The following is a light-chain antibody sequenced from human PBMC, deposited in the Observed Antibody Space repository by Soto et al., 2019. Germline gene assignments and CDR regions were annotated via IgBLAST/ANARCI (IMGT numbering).Light chain of an antibody. V-gene: IGLV2-14*01. CDR2: DVS. CDR3: SSYTSSSTRV. Sequence: QSVLTQPASVSGSPGQSITISCTGTSSVVGGYNYVSWYQQRPGKAPKLMIYDVSNRPSGVSNRFSGSKSGNTASLTISGLQAEDEADYYCSSYTSSSTRVFGTGTKVTVL. CDR1: SSVVGGYNY. J-gene: IGLJ1*01.